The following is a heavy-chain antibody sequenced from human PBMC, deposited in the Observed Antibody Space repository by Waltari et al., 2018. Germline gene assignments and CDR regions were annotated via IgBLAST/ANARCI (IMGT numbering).Heavy chain of an antibody. CDR2: ISPKSGGA. CDR3: ARVGYYYGSGSYFPV. D-gene: IGHD3-10*01. CDR1: GDTFTALH. J-gene: IGHJ6*04. V-gene: IGHV1-2*02. Sequence: QVQLEQSGAEVKKPGASVKASCKTSGDTFTALHIHWGRQARGQGLDWMGWISPKSGGAHSAERFQGRVTMTSDTSISTAYMELSRLTSDDTAVYYCARVGYYYGSGSYFPVWGKGTTVSVSS.